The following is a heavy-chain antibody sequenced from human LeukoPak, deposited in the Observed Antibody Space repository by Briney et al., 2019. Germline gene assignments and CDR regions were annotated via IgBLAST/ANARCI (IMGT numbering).Heavy chain of an antibody. CDR3: ARTDILTGYYRTFDY. CDR1: GGSISSGGYY. D-gene: IGHD3-9*01. Sequence: SQTLSLTGTVSGGSISSGGYYWSWIRHHPGKGLEWIGYIYYSGSTYYNPSLKSRVTISVDTSKNQFSLKLSSVTAADTAVYYCARTDILTGYYRTFDYWGQGTLVTVSS. J-gene: IGHJ4*02. CDR2: IYYSGST. V-gene: IGHV4-31*03.